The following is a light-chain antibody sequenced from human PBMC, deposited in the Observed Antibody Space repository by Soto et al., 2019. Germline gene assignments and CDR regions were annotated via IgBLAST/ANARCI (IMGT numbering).Light chain of an antibody. J-gene: IGKJ1*01. CDR2: GAS. CDR3: QQYNKWPRT. CDR1: QSVSSS. V-gene: IGKV3-15*01. Sequence: EIVLTQSPGTLSLSPGEGSTLSCRASQSVSSSYIAWYQQRPGQTPSLLIYGASTRANGIPARFSGSGSGTEFTLTISNLQTEDFAVYYCQQYNKWPRTFGQGTKVDIK.